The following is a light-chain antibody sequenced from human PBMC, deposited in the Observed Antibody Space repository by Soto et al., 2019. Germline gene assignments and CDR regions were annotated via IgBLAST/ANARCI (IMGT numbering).Light chain of an antibody. V-gene: IGKV1-9*01. Sequence: IQLTQSPSSLSASVGDRVTITCQASRGISSYLAWYQQKPGKPPKLLVYSASTLQSGVPSRFSGSGSGPDFTLTISSLQPEDSATYSCQQLNSYPQTFGQGTRLEIK. J-gene: IGKJ5*01. CDR2: SAS. CDR3: QQLNSYPQT. CDR1: RGISSY.